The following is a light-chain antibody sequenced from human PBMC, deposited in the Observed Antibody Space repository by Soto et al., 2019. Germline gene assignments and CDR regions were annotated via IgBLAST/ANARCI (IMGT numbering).Light chain of an antibody. V-gene: IGLV2-23*02. Sequence: QLVLTQPASVSGSPGQSITISCTGTSSDVGSYNLVSWYHQPPGKAPKLMIYEVTKRPSGVSNRFSGSKSGNTASLTISGLQAEDEADYYCCSYAGSSTWVFGGGTKLTVL. CDR1: SSDVGSYNL. CDR3: CSYAGSSTWV. J-gene: IGLJ3*02. CDR2: EVT.